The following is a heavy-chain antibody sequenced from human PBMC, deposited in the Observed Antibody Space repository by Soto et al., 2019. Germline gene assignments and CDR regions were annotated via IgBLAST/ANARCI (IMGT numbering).Heavy chain of an antibody. D-gene: IGHD3-10*01. J-gene: IGHJ6*02. CDR1: ESSFINYW. CDR2: IFPRDSET. Sequence: HWESLKISWKCSESSFINYWIGWVRQMPGKGLEWMGVIFPRDSETRYRPSFQVHGTISAGKSIDTAYLQWSRTNDSDTAISSSARILVPGVINYSRDFHGMEVWGQRTRVAVSS. V-gene: IGHV5-51*01. CDR3: ARILVPGVINYSRDFHGMEV.